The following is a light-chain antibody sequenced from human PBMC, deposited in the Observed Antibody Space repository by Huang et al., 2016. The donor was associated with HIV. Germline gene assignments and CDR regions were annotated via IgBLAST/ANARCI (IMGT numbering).Light chain of an antibody. Sequence: EIIMTQSPATLSLSPGEGASLSCRANPSVATNLAWYLERPGKSPRNLIFGASTRASGFPGRVSGSGSGTQFTLTVSGLQSEDFAVYYCQQYHNWPYTFGQGTKLEI. CDR2: GAS. J-gene: IGKJ2*01. CDR1: PSVATN. CDR3: QQYHNWPYT. V-gene: IGKV3-15*01.